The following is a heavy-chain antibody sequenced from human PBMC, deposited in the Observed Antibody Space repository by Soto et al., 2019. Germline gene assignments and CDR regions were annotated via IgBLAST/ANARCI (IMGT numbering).Heavy chain of an antibody. J-gene: IGHJ2*01. CDR2: IYYSGST. CDR1: GGSISSYY. Sequence: QVQLQESGPGLVKPSETLSLTCTVSGGSISSYYWSWIRQPPGKGLEWIGYIYYSGSTNYNPSLKSRVTITVDTSKNQFSLKLSSVTAADTAVYYCARHEYLYWYFDLWGRGTLVTVSS. D-gene: IGHD2-15*01. V-gene: IGHV4-59*08. CDR3: ARHEYLYWYFDL.